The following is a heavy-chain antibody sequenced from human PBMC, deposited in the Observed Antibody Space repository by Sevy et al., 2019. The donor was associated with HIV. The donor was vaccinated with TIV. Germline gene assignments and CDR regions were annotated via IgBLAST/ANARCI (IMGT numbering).Heavy chain of an antibody. CDR1: GYTFTSYG. CDR2: ISAYNGNT. CDR3: ARAPIVVVPAAKGVYGMDV. J-gene: IGHJ6*02. Sequence: ASVKVSCKASGYTFTSYGISWVRQAPGQGLEWMGWISAYNGNTNYAQKLQGRVTMTTDTSTSTAYMELRSLRSDETAVYYCARAPIVVVPAAKGVYGMDVWGQGTTVTVSS. V-gene: IGHV1-18*01. D-gene: IGHD2-2*01.